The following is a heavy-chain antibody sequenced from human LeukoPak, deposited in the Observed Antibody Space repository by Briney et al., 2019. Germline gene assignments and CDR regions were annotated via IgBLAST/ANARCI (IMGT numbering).Heavy chain of an antibody. D-gene: IGHD5-18*01. CDR2: FDPEDGET. V-gene: IGHV1-24*01. CDR3: ATSVDSAMGADY. Sequence: ASVKVSCKDSGYTLTELSMHWVRQAPGKALEWMGGFDPEDGETIYAQKFQGRVTMTEDTSTDTAYMELSSLRSEDTAVYYCATSVDSAMGADYWGQGSLVTVSS. J-gene: IGHJ4*02. CDR1: GYTLTELS.